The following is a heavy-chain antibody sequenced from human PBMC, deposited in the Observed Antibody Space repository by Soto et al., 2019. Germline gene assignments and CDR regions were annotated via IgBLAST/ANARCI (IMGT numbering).Heavy chain of an antibody. D-gene: IGHD3-10*01. CDR3: ARDSVPLYGTYYGMDV. Sequence: QVQLQESGPGLVKPSETLSLTCTVSGGSISSYYWSWIRQPPGKGLEWIGYIYYSGSTNYNPSLKSRVTISVDTSKNQFSLKLSSVTAADTAVYYCARDSVPLYGTYYGMDVWGQGTTVTVSS. V-gene: IGHV4-59*01. J-gene: IGHJ6*02. CDR1: GGSISSYY. CDR2: IYYSGST.